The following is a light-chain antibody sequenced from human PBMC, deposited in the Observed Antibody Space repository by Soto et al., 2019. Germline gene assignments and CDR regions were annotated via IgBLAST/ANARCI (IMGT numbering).Light chain of an antibody. CDR2: GAS. J-gene: IGKJ1*01. CDR1: QSVSSN. V-gene: IGKV3-15*01. Sequence: EIGLTQSPGTLSLSPGERATLSCRASQSVSSNLAWYQQKLGQAPRLLIYGASTRATGIPARFSGSGSGTEFTLTISSLQSEDFAIYYCQQYNNWPRTFGQGTKVDIK. CDR3: QQYNNWPRT.